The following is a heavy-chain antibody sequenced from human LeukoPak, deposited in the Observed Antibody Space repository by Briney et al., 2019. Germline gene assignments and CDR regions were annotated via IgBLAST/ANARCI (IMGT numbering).Heavy chain of an antibody. D-gene: IGHD1-14*01. Sequence: PSETLSLTCTVSGGSISSYYWSWIRQPPGKGLVYIGYIYYSGNTNSNPSLNSRVTISVDTSKNQFSLKLSSVTAADTAVYYCARRGSGASLEYYFDLWGRGTLVTVSS. CDR1: GGSISSYY. CDR2: IYYSGNT. J-gene: IGHJ2*01. CDR3: ARRGSGASLEYYFDL. V-gene: IGHV4-59*08.